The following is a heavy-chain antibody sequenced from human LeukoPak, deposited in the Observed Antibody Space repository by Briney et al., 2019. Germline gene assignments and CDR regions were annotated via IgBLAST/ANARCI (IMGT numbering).Heavy chain of an antibody. V-gene: IGHV3-23*01. CDR1: GFTSIAYA. Sequence: GGSLRLSCVGSGFTSIAYALTWARQAPGKGLEWVSGISGRGGNTYYADSVKGRFTISRDNSKNTLYLQMNSLRADDTAIYYCAKDLNRVTLTGMAPGRGIDYWGQGVLVTVSS. D-gene: IGHD3-22*01. J-gene: IGHJ4*02. CDR3: AKDLNRVTLTGMAPGRGIDY. CDR2: ISGRGGNT.